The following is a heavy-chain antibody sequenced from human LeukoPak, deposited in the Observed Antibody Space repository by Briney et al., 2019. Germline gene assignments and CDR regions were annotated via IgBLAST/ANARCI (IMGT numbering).Heavy chain of an antibody. CDR1: GFTASSNY. Sequence: GGSRRPSSAPSGFTASSNYISWVRQAPGKGLEWVSVIYSGGTTYYADSVKGRFTISRNNSKNTLYLQMNSLRAEDTAVYYCASAAPYCSSTSCYYYYYGMDVWGQGTTVTVSS. J-gene: IGHJ6*02. CDR3: ASAAPYCSSTSCYYYYYGMDV. V-gene: IGHV3-66*01. D-gene: IGHD2-2*01. CDR2: IYSGGTT.